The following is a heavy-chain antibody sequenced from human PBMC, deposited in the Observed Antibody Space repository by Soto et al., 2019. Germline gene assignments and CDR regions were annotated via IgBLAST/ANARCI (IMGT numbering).Heavy chain of an antibody. D-gene: IGHD1-26*01. CDR2: ISSNGGST. CDR3: VKDSGWGPG. Sequence: GGSLRLSCLASGFTFSCYAMHLGRQAPGKGLEYVSAISSNGGSTYYADSVKGRFTISRDNSKNTLYLQMSSLRAEDTAVYYCVKDSGWGPGWGQGTLVTVSS. CDR1: GFTFSCYA. J-gene: IGHJ4*02. V-gene: IGHV3-64D*06.